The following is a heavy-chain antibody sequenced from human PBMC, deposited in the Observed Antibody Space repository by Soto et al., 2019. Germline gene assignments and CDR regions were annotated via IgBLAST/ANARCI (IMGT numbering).Heavy chain of an antibody. J-gene: IGHJ4*02. CDR3: ARDQTTVVAAAGNFDY. CDR1: GYTFTSYY. D-gene: IGHD6-13*01. CDR2: INPSGGST. Sequence: ASVKVSCKASGYTFTSYYMHWVRQAPGQGLEWMGIINPSGGSTSYAQKFQGRVTMTRDTSTSTVYMELSSLRSEDTAVYYCARDQTTVVAAAGNFDYWGQGTLVTVSS. V-gene: IGHV1-46*03.